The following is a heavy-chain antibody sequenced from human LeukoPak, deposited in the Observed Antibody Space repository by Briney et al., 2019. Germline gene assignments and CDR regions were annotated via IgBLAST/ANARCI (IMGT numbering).Heavy chain of an antibody. CDR2: INHSGST. CDR1: GGSFSGYY. J-gene: IGHJ4*02. V-gene: IGHV4-34*01. Sequence: SETLSLTCAVYGGSFSGYYWSWIRQPPGKGLEWIGEINHSGSTNYNPSLKSRVTISVDTSKNQFSLKLSSVTAADTAVYYCARDYGGAVADWGQGTLVTVSS. D-gene: IGHD6-19*01. CDR3: ARDYGGAVAD.